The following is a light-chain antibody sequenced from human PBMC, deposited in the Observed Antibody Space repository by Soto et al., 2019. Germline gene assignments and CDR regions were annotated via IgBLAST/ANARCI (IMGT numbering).Light chain of an antibody. V-gene: IGKV3-11*01. CDR3: QQYDNWPLT. J-gene: IGKJ4*02. Sequence: EIVLAQSPATLSLSPGERATLSCRASQSVSSYLAWYQQKPGQAPRLLIYDASNWATGIPARFSGSGSGTDFTLTISSLQSEDFAVYYCQQYDNWPLTFGRGTKVDIK. CDR2: DAS. CDR1: QSVSSY.